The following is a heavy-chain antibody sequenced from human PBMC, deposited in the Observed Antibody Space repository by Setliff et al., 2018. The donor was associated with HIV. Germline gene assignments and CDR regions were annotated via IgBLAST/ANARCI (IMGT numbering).Heavy chain of an antibody. CDR3: ARGVATNLDP. D-gene: IGHD5-12*01. Sequence: PGGSLRLSCAASGFTSTFSTYTMNWVRQAPGKGLEWASSINGDSTFIYYADSVKGRFTISRDNAKNSLYLQMNSLRAEDTAVYYCARGVATNLDPWGQGSLVTVSS. J-gene: IGHJ5*02. CDR2: INGDSTFI. CDR1: GFTSTFSTYT. V-gene: IGHV3-21*01.